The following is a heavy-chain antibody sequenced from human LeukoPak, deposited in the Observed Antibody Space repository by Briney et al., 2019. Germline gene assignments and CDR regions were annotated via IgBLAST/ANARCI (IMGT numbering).Heavy chain of an antibody. V-gene: IGHV4-39*01. D-gene: IGHD3-22*01. CDR3: ARPSGYDSSGYSYYFDY. J-gene: IGHJ4*02. CDR2: IYYSGST. Sequence: PSETLSLTXTVSGGSISSTSYYWGWIRQPPGKGLEWIGSIYYSGSTYYNPSLKSRVTISVDTSKNQFSLKLSSVTAADTAVYYCARPSGYDSSGYSYYFDYWGQGTLVTVSS. CDR1: GGSISSTSYY.